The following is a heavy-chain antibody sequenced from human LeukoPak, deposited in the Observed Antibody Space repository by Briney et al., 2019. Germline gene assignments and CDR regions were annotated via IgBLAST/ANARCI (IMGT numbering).Heavy chain of an antibody. V-gene: IGHV4-4*07. CDR1: GGSSSCYC. D-gene: IGHD3-22*01. Sequence: SETLSLTCTDSGGSSSCYCWSWIRQPAGKGLEWVGRIYSSGSTNYTPSLKRRVTISVATSKQLFSLQLTLVTAAAAAGYFAARGLRVLDTSPHYVDYWSQGTLVTVSS. CDR2: IYSSGST. CDR3: ARGLRVLDTSPHYVDY. J-gene: IGHJ4*02.